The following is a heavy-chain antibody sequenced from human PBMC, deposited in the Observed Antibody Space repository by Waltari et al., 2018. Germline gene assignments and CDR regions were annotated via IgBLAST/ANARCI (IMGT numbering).Heavy chain of an antibody. J-gene: IGHJ4*02. V-gene: IGHV3-74*01. CDR2: INPEGREK. Sequence: EVQLVESGGGLVQPGGSLRLSCAPSGFTFRNYWMHWVRQAPGKGLLCVSRINPEGREKSYADSVKGRFTISRDNAKNTLYLQMNSLRGEDTAVYYCVRGSNDWIGLDYWGQGALVTVSS. CDR3: VRGSNDWIGLDY. CDR1: GFTFRNYW. D-gene: IGHD3-9*01.